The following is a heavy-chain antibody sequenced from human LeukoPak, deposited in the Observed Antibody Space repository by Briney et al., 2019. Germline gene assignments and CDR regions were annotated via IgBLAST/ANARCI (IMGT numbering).Heavy chain of an antibody. J-gene: IGHJ4*02. Sequence: PGGSLRLSCAASGFTFSSYSMNWVRQAPGKGLEWVSSISSSSSSYIYYADSVKGRFTISRDNAKNSLYLQMNSLRAEDTAVYYCARDKDYGDKRLLDYWGQGTLVTVSS. V-gene: IGHV3-21*01. CDR2: ISSSSSSYI. CDR3: ARDKDYGDKRLLDY. CDR1: GFTFSSYS. D-gene: IGHD4-23*01.